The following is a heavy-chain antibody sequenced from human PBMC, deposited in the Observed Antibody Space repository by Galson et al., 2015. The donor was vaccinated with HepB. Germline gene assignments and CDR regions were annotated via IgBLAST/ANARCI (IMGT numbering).Heavy chain of an antibody. V-gene: IGHV4-59*01. CDR1: GGSISSDY. Sequence: QVQLQESGPGLVKPSQTLSLTCTVSGGSISSDYWSWIRQPPGKGLEWYGYIYHSGSTNYNPSLKSRVIISVDTSKNQFSLKLYSVTAADTAVYYCARDRIVVVPAAIDYYGMDVWGQGTTVTVSS. D-gene: IGHD2-2*01. CDR3: ARDRIVVVPAAIDYYGMDV. CDR2: IYHSGST. J-gene: IGHJ6*02.